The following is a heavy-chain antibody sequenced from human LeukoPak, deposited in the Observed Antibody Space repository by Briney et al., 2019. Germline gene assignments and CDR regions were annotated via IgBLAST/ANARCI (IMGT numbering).Heavy chain of an antibody. CDR1: GYTFTSYY. Sequence: GASVKVSCKASGYTFTSYYMHWVRQAPGQGLEWMGIINPSGGSTSYAQKFQGRVTMTRDMSTSTVYMELSSLRSEDTAVYYCARGFLEWLSGGAFDIWGQGTMVTVSS. CDR2: INPSGGST. D-gene: IGHD3-3*01. CDR3: ARGFLEWLSGGAFDI. J-gene: IGHJ3*02. V-gene: IGHV1-46*01.